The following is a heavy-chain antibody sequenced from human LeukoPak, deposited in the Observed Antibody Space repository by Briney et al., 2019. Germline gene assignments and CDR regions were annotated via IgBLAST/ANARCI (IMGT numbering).Heavy chain of an antibody. Sequence: SETLSLTCTVSGYSFSSGYYWGWIRQPPGKGLEWIGSIYHSGSTYYNPSLKSRVTISVDTSKNQFSLKLSSVTAADTAVYYCARDQRVRGVNWFDPWGQGTLVTVSS. J-gene: IGHJ5*02. D-gene: IGHD3-10*01. V-gene: IGHV4-38-2*02. CDR3: ARDQRVRGVNWFDP. CDR1: GYSFSSGYY. CDR2: IYHSGST.